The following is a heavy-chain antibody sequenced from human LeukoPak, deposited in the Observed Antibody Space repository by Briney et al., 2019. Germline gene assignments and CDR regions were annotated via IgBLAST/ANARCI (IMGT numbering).Heavy chain of an antibody. CDR2: IFLSGST. CDR3: ARSEYYFDH. J-gene: IGHJ4*02. CDR1: ASSISSYY. D-gene: IGHD3-10*01. Sequence: SETLSLTCTVSASSISSYYWGCIRQPPGKGLEWIGYIFLSGSTKYNPSLQSRVTISIDTSKSQFSLRLNSVTAADTAVYYCARSEYYFDHWGRGTLVTVSS. V-gene: IGHV4-59*01.